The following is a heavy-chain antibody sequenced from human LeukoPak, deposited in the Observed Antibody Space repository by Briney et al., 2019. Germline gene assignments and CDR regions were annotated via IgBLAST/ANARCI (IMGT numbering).Heavy chain of an antibody. CDR1: GGSISSSSYY. J-gene: IGHJ4*02. V-gene: IGHV4-39*07. CDR2: IYYSGST. D-gene: IGHD6-13*01. CDR3: ARGARIAAAPYLDC. Sequence: SETLSLTCTVSGGSISSSSYYWGWIRQPPGKGLEWIGSIYYSGSTYYNPSLKSRVTISVDTSKNQFSLKLSSVTAADTAVYYCARGARIAAAPYLDCWGQGTLVTVSS.